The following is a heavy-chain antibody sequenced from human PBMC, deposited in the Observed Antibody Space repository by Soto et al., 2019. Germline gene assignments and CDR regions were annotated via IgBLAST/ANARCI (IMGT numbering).Heavy chain of an antibody. J-gene: IGHJ6*02. CDR1: GYTFTSYG. CDR2: ISAYNGNT. V-gene: IGHV1-18*01. CDR3: ARDDDIAVAGTNYYDGMDV. D-gene: IGHD6-19*01. Sequence: QVQLVQSGAEVKKPGASVKVSCKASGYTFTSYGISWVRQAPGQGLEWMGWISAYNGNTNYAQKLQGRVTMTTDTSPSTAYMELRSLRSDDTAVYYCARDDDIAVAGTNYYDGMDVWGQGTTVTGSS.